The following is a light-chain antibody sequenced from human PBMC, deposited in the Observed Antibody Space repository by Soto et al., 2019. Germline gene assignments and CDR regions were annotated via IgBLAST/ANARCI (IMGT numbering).Light chain of an antibody. Sequence: QSVLAQPSSVSGSPGQSITISCTGTSTDVGGYNYVSWYQHHPGKGPKLIIYEVSNRPSGVSDRFSGSKSGNKASLIISNLEAEDESHYYCGSYTSTDTPFVFGTGTKVTVL. CDR2: EVS. CDR1: STDVGGYNY. J-gene: IGLJ1*01. V-gene: IGLV2-14*01. CDR3: GSYTSTDTPFV.